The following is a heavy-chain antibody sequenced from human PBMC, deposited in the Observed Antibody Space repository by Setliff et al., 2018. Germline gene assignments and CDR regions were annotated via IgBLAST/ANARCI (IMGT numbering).Heavy chain of an antibody. CDR3: ARGGTYRYFDY. CDR2: VYYSGTT. Sequence: SETLSLTCTVSGGSISGASIRSYYWSWIRQPPGKGLEFIGCVYYSGTTNYDPSLKSRVTISVDTSKNQFSLKLSSVTAADTAIYYCARGGTYRYFDYWGQGTLVTVSS. V-gene: IGHV4-61*01. J-gene: IGHJ4*02. CDR1: GGSISGASIRSYY.